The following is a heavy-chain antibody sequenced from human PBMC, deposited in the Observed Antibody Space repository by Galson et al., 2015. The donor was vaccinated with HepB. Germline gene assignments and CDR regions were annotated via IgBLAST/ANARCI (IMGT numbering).Heavy chain of an antibody. CDR1: GFSISYGYY. CDR2: IYHTGST. CDR3: ARSYRGGRGQYYYYYGMDV. Sequence: SETLSLTCTVSGFSISYGYYWGWIRQPPGKGLEWIGSIYHTGSTYYNPSLKSRVTISVDTSKNQFSLRVRSVTAADTAVYYCARSYRGGRGQYYYYYGMDVWGQGALVTVSS. J-gene: IGHJ6*02. D-gene: IGHD4-11*01. V-gene: IGHV4-38-2*02.